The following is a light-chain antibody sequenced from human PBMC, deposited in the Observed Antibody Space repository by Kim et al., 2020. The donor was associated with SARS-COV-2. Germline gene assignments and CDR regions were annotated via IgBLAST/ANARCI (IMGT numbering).Light chain of an antibody. Sequence: GQTVSISCTRTDGTSATNYVHWDQLHPGSAPTIVIYEDHQRPSGVPGRFSGSIDPPSNSASLTISGLENEDEAEYYCQSYDATIRVFGGGTKVTVL. CDR2: EDH. CDR1: DGTSATNY. J-gene: IGLJ3*02. V-gene: IGLV6-57*03. CDR3: QSYDATIRV.